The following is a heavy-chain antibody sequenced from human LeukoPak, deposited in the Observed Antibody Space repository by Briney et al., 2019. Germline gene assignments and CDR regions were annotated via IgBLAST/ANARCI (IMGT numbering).Heavy chain of an antibody. D-gene: IGHD6-19*01. CDR1: GYTFTDYA. J-gene: IGHJ4*02. CDR2: ITTGRGET. V-gene: IGHV1-3*03. CDR3: ARGGKQWRGGNYFDS. Sequence: GASVKVSCKASGYTFTDYALHWVRQAPGQSLEWMEWITTGRGETRYSQEFQRRITFTRDTSASTVYMDLSDLRSEDTAVYYCARGGKQWRGGNYFDSWGQGTLVAVSS.